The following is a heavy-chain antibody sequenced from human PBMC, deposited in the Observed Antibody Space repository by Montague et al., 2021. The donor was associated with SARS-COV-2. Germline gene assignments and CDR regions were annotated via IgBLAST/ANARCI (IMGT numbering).Heavy chain of an antibody. Sequence: SLRLSCAASGFTFSSYEMNWVRQAPGKGLEWVSYISSSGSTIYYADSVKGRFTISRDNAKNSLYLHMNSLRAEDTAVYYCARDLGGRGNTITIFGVVIPTFDYWGQGTLVTVSS. CDR1: GFTFSSYE. CDR3: ARDLGGRGNTITIFGVVIPTFDY. V-gene: IGHV3-48*03. CDR2: ISSSGSTI. J-gene: IGHJ4*02. D-gene: IGHD3-3*01.